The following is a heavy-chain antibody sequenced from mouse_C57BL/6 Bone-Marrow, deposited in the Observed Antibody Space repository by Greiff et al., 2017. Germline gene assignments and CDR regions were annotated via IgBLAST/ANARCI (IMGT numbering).Heavy chain of an antibody. D-gene: IGHD1-1*01. CDR3: AREDYYGSSYDY. CDR2: IYPGSGST. CDR1: GYTFTSYW. Sequence: QVQLQQPGAELVKPGASVKMSCKASGYTFTSYWITWVKQRPGQGLEWIGDIYPGSGSTNYNEKFKSKATLTLDTSSSTAYMQLSSLTSEDSAVYYCAREDYYGSSYDYWGQGTTLTVSS. V-gene: IGHV1-55*01. J-gene: IGHJ2*01.